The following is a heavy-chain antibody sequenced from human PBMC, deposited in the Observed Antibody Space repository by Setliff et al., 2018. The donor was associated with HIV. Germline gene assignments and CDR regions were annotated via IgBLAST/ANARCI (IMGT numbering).Heavy chain of an antibody. Sequence: SETLSLTCTVSGGSISSSSYYWGWIRQHPGKGLEWIGSIYYSGSTYYNPSLKSRVTMSVDTSRNPFSLRLSSVTAADTAVYYCARAPTGVTNAFDIWGQGTMVTVSS. CDR3: ARAPTGVTNAFDI. J-gene: IGHJ3*02. V-gene: IGHV4-39*01. CDR1: GGSISSSSYY. CDR2: IYYSGST. D-gene: IGHD2-8*02.